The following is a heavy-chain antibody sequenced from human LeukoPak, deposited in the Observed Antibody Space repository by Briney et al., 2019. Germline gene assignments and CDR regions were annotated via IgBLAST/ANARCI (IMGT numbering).Heavy chain of an antibody. CDR3: ARESSGSGFDY. V-gene: IGHV4-59*01. J-gene: IGHJ4*02. CDR2: IYYSGST. CDR1: GGSISSYY. D-gene: IGHD3-10*01. Sequence: PSETLSLTCTVSGGSISSYYWSWIRQPPGKGLEWIGYIYYSGSTNYNPSLKSRVTISVDTSKNQVSLKLSSVTAADTAVYYCARESSGSGFDYWGQGTLVTVSS.